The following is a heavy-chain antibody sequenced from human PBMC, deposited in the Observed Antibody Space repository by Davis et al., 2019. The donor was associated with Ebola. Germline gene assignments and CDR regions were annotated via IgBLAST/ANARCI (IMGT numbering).Heavy chain of an antibody. V-gene: IGHV1-8*01. D-gene: IGHD6-19*01. Sequence: ASVKVSCKASGYTFTDYDINWVRQATGLGLEWMGWMNPNSGNTGYAQRFQGRVTMTRDTSISTAYMELSSLRSEDTAVYYCARLIAVAGTDYWGQGTLVTVSS. CDR2: MNPNSGNT. CDR3: ARLIAVAGTDY. CDR1: GYTFTDYD. J-gene: IGHJ4*02.